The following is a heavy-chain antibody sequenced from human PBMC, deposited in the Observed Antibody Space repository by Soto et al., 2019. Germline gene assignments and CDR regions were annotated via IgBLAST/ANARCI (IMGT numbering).Heavy chain of an antibody. CDR2: INDNGDT. V-gene: IGHV4-34*01. J-gene: IGHJ4*02. CDR3: ARAGSIVTTSEGAQKRASLKI. D-gene: IGHD3-16*01. CDR1: GGSFSGYY. Sequence: SETLSLTCAASGGSFSGYYWNWIRQSPGKGLEWIGEINDNGDTNYSPSLKSRVTISADTSESQFSLKLTSLSAADTAVYYCARAGSIVTTSEGAQKRASLKIWGQGVLVTVS.